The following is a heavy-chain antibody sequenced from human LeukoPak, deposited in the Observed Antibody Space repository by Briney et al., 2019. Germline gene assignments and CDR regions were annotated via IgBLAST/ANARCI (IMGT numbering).Heavy chain of an antibody. CDR3: APSLVSYFDY. J-gene: IGHJ4*02. CDR2: ISSSSSTI. V-gene: IGHV3-48*01. CDR1: GFTFSSYS. Sequence: GGSLRLSCAASGFTFSSYSMNWVRQAPGKGLEWVSYISSSSSTIYYADSVKGRFTISRDNAKNSLYLQMNSLRAEDTAVYYCAPSLVSYFDYWGQGTLVTASS. D-gene: IGHD3-9*01.